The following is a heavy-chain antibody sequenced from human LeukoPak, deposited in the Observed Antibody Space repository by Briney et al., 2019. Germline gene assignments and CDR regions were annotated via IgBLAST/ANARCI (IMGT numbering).Heavy chain of an antibody. CDR2: ISGSGGST. J-gene: IGHJ4*02. D-gene: IGHD6-13*01. CDR3: AYSSSWYIGSWYYFDY. V-gene: IGHV3-23*01. Sequence: GGSLRLSCAASGFTFSSYAMSWVRQAPGKGLERVSAISGSGGSTYYADSVKGRFTISRDNSKNTLYLQMNSLRAEDTAVYYCAYSSSWYIGSWYYFDYWGQGTLVTVSS. CDR1: GFTFSSYA.